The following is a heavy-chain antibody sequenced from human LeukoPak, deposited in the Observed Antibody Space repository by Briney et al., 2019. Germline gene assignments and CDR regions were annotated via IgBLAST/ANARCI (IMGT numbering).Heavy chain of an antibody. CDR1: GFTFSSYS. CDR2: ISSSSYI. V-gene: IGHV3-21*01. Sequence: GGSLRLSCAASGFTFSSYSMNWVRQAPGKGLEWVSSISSSSYIYYADSVKGRFTISRDNAKNSLYLQMNSLRAEDTAVYYCASYSGSYSAFDIWGQRTMVTVSS. CDR3: ASYSGSYSAFDI. D-gene: IGHD1-26*01. J-gene: IGHJ3*02.